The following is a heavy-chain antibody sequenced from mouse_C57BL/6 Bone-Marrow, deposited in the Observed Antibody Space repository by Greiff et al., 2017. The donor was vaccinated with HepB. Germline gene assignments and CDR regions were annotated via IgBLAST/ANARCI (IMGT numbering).Heavy chain of an antibody. CDR3: ARITTVVAPYFDY. D-gene: IGHD1-1*01. CDR2: IYPGDGDT. CDR1: GYAFSSSW. J-gene: IGHJ2*01. V-gene: IGHV1-82*01. Sequence: QVQLKQSGPELVKPGASVKISCKASGYAFSSSWMNWVKQRPGKGLEWIGRIYPGDGDTNYNGKFKGKATLTADKSSSTAYMQLSSLTSEDSAVYFCARITTVVAPYFDYWGQGTTLTVSS.